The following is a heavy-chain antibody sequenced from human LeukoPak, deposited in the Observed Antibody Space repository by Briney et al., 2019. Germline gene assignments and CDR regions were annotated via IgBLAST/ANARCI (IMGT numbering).Heavy chain of an antibody. V-gene: IGHV3-7*01. D-gene: IGHD5-12*01. CDR3: VRDGGTTGYDLLDY. Sequence: GGSLRLSCAASGFTFRSYWMSWVRQAPGKGLEWVANINQDGSEKYHVDSVKGRFTIPRDNAKNSVYLQMNSLTAEDTAVYYCVRDGGTTGYDLLDYWGQGTLLTVSS. CDR2: INQDGSEK. CDR1: GFTFRSYW. J-gene: IGHJ4*02.